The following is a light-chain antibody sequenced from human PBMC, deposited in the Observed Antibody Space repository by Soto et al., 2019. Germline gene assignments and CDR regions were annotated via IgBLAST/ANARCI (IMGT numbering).Light chain of an antibody. CDR3: QRSYTTPLT. CDR2: AAS. V-gene: IGKV1-39*01. CDR1: QSISSY. J-gene: IGKJ4*02. Sequence: DIQMTQSPSSLSAFVGDRVTITCRASQSISSYLNWYQQKPGKAPNLLISAASTLESGVPSRFSGSGSGTDFTLTISSLQAEDFATYYCQRSYTTPLTFGGGTKVEI.